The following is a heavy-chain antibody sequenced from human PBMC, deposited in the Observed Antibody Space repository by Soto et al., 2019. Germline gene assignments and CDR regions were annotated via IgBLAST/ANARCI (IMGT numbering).Heavy chain of an antibody. V-gene: IGHV4-39*01. CDR3: ASHRTFWPFDY. CDR2: ISYSDVS. CDR1: GGSISSRGSMSGRSFY. J-gene: IGHJ4*02. Sequence: QLQLQESGPGLVKPSETLSLTCTVSGGSISSRGSMSGRSFYWGWMRQPPGKGLEWIASISYSDVSFSTSSLKSRLTISVDTSKNQFSLSLRSVTAADTAVYYCASHRTFWPFDYWGQGTVVTVSS. D-gene: IGHD2-8*01.